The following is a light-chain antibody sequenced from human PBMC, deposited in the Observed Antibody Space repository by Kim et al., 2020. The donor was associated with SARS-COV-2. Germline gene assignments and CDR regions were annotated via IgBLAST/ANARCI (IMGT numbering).Light chain of an antibody. CDR3: SSYTRSSTNYV. CDR2: AVS. V-gene: IGLV2-14*03. CDR1: SSDVGSYNY. J-gene: IGLJ1*01. Sequence: QSVTISCTGTSSDVGSYNYGSWYQQHPGKAPKLMIYAVSNRPSGFSNRFSGSKSGNTASLTISGLQAEDEADYYCSSYTRSSTNYVFGTGTKVTVL.